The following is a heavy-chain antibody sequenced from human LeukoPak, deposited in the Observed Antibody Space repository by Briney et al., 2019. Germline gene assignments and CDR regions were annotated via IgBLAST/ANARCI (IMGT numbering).Heavy chain of an antibody. CDR3: ARDQVLAVTSSSWYEFDY. CDR2: INPNSGGT. D-gene: IGHD6-13*01. V-gene: IGHV1-2*02. J-gene: IGHJ4*02. Sequence: ASVKVCCTASGYTFTGYYMHWVRQAPGQGLEWMGGINPNSGGTNYAQKFQGRVSMTRETSISTAYMELSRLGSDDTAVYYCARDQVLAVTSSSWYEFDYWGQGTLVTVSS. CDR1: GYTFTGYY.